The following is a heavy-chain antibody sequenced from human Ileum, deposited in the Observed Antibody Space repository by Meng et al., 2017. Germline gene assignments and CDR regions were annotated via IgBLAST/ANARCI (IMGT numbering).Heavy chain of an antibody. D-gene: IGHD3-16*01. J-gene: IGHJ4*02. CDR2: SNPSGGGT. V-gene: IGHV1-46*02. CDR1: GYTFNNYY. Sequence: QVPLVQSGAEVKKPGASVKVSCKSSGYTFNNYYLHWVRRAPGQGLEWLGVSNPSGGGTNCAQKFQGRVTMTRDTSANTVYMELGSLKSEDTAVYYCVREFRGGYFDYWGQGTLVTVSS. CDR3: VREFRGGYFDY.